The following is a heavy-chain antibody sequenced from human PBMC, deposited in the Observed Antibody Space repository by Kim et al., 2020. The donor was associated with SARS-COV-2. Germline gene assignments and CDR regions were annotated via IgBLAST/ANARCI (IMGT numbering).Heavy chain of an antibody. V-gene: IGHV3-33*05. Sequence: GGSLRLSCAASGFTFSSYGMHWVRQAPGKGLEWVAVISYDGSNKYYADSVKGRFTISRDNSKNTLYLQMNSLRAEDTAVYYCARWGSSSWSGVEAFDIWG. J-gene: IGHJ3*02. D-gene: IGHD6-13*01. CDR1: GFTFSSYG. CDR2: ISYDGSNK. CDR3: ARWGSSSWSGVEAFDI.